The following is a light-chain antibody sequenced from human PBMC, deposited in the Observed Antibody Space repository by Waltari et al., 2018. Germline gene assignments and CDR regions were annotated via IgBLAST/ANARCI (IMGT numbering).Light chain of an antibody. J-gene: IGKJ1*01. CDR1: QSITTNS. Sequence: EVVLTQSPGTLSLSPGERATLSCRASQSITTNSLAWYQQKPGQAPRFLIYGTSSRATGIPDRFTGSGSGTDFTLTISRLEPGDFAVYYCLQYNNWPRTFGQGTKVEIK. CDR3: LQYNNWPRT. V-gene: IGKV3-20*01. CDR2: GTS.